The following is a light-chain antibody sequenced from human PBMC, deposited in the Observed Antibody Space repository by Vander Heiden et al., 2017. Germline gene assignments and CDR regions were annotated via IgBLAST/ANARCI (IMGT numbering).Light chain of an antibody. CDR2: WAS. V-gene: IGKV4-1*01. Sequence: DIVMTQSPDSLAVSLGERATINCKSSQSVLYSSNNKNYLAWYQQKPGQPPNLLIYWASTRESGVPDRFSGSGSGTDFTLTISSLQAEDVAVYYCQQYSSTPWTFGQGTKVEIK. J-gene: IGKJ1*01. CDR3: QQYSSTPWT. CDR1: QSVLYSSNNKNY.